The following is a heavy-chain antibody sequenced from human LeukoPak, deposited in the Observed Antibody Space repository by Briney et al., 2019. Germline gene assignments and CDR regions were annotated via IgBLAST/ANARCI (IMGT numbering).Heavy chain of an antibody. CDR2: IKSHIDGGTT. CDR3: TTQIANYDFWSGYPPFDY. CDR1: GFSFTKAW. V-gene: IGHV3-15*01. D-gene: IGHD3-3*01. J-gene: IGHJ4*02. Sequence: GGSLRLSCAASGFSFTKAWMSWVRQAPGKGPEWIGRIKSHIDGGTTDYAAPVRGRFTISRDDSKETLYLQMSSLKTEDTAVYYCTTQIANYDFWSGYPPFDYWGQGTLVTVSS.